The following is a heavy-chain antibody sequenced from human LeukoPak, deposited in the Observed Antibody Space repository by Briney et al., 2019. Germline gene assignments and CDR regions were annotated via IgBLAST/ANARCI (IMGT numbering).Heavy chain of an antibody. CDR3: AKSQFGGVFDGFDI. Sequence: GGSLRLSCAASGFTFSSYAMSWVRQAPGKGLEGVSAISGSGASTYYADSVKGRFTISRDNSKNTLYVQMNSLRAEDTAVYYCAKSQFGGVFDGFDIWGQGTMVTVSS. CDR2: ISGSGAST. J-gene: IGHJ3*02. V-gene: IGHV3-23*01. CDR1: GFTFSSYA. D-gene: IGHD3-16*01.